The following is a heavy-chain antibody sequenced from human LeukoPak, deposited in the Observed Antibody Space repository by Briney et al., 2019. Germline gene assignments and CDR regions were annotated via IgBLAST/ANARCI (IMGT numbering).Heavy chain of an antibody. CDR3: ARDRGIVGTTGYYYMDV. J-gene: IGHJ6*03. CDR1: GFTFSDYY. V-gene: IGHV3-11*04. D-gene: IGHD1-26*01. CDR2: IGSTI. Sequence: PGVSLRLSCVASGFTFSDYYMSWIRQAPGKGLEWVSYIGSTIYYADSVKGRFTISRDNAKNSLCLQMNSLRAEDTAVYYCARDRGIVGTTGYYYMDVWGKGTTVTVSS.